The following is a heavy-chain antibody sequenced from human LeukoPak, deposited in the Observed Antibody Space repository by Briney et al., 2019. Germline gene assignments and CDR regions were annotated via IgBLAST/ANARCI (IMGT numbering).Heavy chain of an antibody. CDR2: IYYSGGT. V-gene: IGHV4-59*08. D-gene: IGHD3-3*01. CDR3: ARGGKYYDFWSAD. Sequence: SETLSLTCTVSGGSISGYYLSWVRQPPGKELEWIGYIYYSGGTKYNPSLMSRVTISADTSKNQFSLKLSSVTAADTAVYYCARGGKYYDFWSADWGQGTLVTVSS. J-gene: IGHJ4*02. CDR1: GGSISGYY.